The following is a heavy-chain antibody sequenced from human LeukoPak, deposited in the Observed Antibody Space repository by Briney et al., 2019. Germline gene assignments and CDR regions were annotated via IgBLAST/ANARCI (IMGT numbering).Heavy chain of an antibody. CDR1: GYTFTSYY. CDR3: AIGEGYSGYDSQFDY. CDR2: INPSGGST. J-gene: IGHJ4*02. V-gene: IGHV1-46*01. Sequence: ASVKVSCKASGYTFTSYYMHWVRQAPGQGLEWMGIINPSGGSTSYAQKFQGRVTMTRDTSTSTVYMELSSLRSEGTAVYYCAIGEGYSGYDSQFDYWGQGTLVTVSS. D-gene: IGHD5-12*01.